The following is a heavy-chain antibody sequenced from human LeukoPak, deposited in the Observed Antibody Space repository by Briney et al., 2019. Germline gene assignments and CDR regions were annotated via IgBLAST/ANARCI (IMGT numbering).Heavy chain of an antibody. J-gene: IGHJ4*02. Sequence: GGSLRLSCAASGFTFSSAWMSGVRQAPGKGLEWVGRIKTKTDGGTTDYAAPVKGRFTISRDDSKDTLYLQMNGLTTEDTAVYYCITRPNPVGYWGQGTLVTVSS. CDR2: IKTKTDGGTT. D-gene: IGHD1-26*01. CDR1: GFTFSSAW. V-gene: IGHV3-15*01. CDR3: ITRPNPVGY.